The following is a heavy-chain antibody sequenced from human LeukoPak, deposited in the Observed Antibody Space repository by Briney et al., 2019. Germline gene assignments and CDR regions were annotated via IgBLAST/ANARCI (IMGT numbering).Heavy chain of an antibody. CDR2: IYYSGST. V-gene: IGHV4-59*08. D-gene: IGHD6-13*01. CDR3: ARTYSSSWYNYYYYGMDV. J-gene: IGHJ6*02. Sequence: ASETLSLTCTVSGGSISSYYWSWIRQPPGKGLEWIGYIYYSGSTNYNPSLKSRVIISVDTSKNQFSLKLSSVTAADTAVYYCARTYSSSWYNYYYYGMDVWGQGTTVTVSS. CDR1: GGSISSYY.